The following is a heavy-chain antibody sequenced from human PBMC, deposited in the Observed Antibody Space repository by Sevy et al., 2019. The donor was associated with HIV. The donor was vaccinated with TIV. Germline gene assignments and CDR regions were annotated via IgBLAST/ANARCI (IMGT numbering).Heavy chain of an antibody. D-gene: IGHD1-26*01. CDR2: IHYSGST. J-gene: IGHJ5*02. CDR3: ARDFYFTSGGSWSYNWFDP. CDR1: GGSINSYY. Sequence: SETLSLTCTVSGGSINSYYWSWIRQPPGKGLEWIGYIHYSGSTNYNPSLKSRVTISVDTSKNQFSLKLNSVTAAETAVYYCARDFYFTSGGSWSYNWFDPWGQGTLVTVSS. V-gene: IGHV4-59*01.